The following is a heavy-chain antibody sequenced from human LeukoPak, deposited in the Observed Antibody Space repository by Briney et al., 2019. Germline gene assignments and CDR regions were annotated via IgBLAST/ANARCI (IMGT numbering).Heavy chain of an antibody. J-gene: IGHJ2*01. Sequence: SETLSLTCTVSGGSITSYYWSWIRQPPGKGLEWIGYIYYSGSTNCNPSLKSRVTISVDTSKNQFSLKLSSVTAADTAVYYCANTLPHHWYSGLWGRGTLVTVPS. CDR3: ANTLPHHWYSGL. CDR2: IYYSGST. CDR1: GGSITSYY. D-gene: IGHD2-15*01. V-gene: IGHV4-59*08.